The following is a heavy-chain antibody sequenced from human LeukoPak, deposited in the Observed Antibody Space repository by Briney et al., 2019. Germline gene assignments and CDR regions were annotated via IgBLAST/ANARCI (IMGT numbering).Heavy chain of an antibody. D-gene: IGHD3-22*01. Sequence: PGGSYTLSCPALRFILSFDWMSWARPAPGNCLELVGRIRGQTHCGTTHYAAPVNGRLPISRDDSKHTLSLQMNSLKTEDTAVYYCTTDLGYYDSSGYPYWGQGTLVTVSS. CDR1: RFILSFDW. CDR3: TTDLGYYDSSGYPY. V-gene: IGHV3-15*01. CDR2: IRGQTHCGTT. J-gene: IGHJ4*02.